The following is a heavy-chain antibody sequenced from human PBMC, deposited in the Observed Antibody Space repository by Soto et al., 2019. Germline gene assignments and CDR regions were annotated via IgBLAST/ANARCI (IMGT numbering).Heavy chain of an antibody. Sequence: GGSLRLSCAASGSTFSSYAMSWVRQAPGKGLEWVSAISGRGGSTYYADSVKGRFTISRDNSKTTRYLQMNSLRAEDTAVYYCAKGRPMYSSSSYFGRYFDYWGQGTLVTVSS. J-gene: IGHJ4*02. CDR3: AKGRPMYSSSSYFGRYFDY. CDR2: ISGRGGST. V-gene: IGHV3-23*01. D-gene: IGHD6-6*01. CDR1: GSTFSSYA.